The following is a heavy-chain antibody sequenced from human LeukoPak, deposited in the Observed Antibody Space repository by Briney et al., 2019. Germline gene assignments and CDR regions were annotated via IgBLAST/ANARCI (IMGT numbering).Heavy chain of an antibody. V-gene: IGHV3-43D*03. CDR2: ISWDGGST. CDR3: AKDNRLDKDGYPDY. Sequence: GGSLRLSCAASGFTFDDYAMHWVRQAPGKGLEWVSLISWDGGSTYYADSAKGRFTISRDNSKNSLYLQMNSLRAEDTALYYCAKDNRLDKDGYPDYWGQGTLVTVSS. D-gene: IGHD5-24*01. J-gene: IGHJ4*02. CDR1: GFTFDDYA.